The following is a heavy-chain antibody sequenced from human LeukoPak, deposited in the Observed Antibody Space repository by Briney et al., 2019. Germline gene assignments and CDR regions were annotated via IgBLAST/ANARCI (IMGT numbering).Heavy chain of an antibody. CDR3: ARGKEMATPNMDV. J-gene: IGHJ6*03. CDR2: ISSNGGST. Sequence: GGSLRLSCAASGFTVSSNYMSWVRQAPGKGLEYVSAISSNGGSTYYANSVKGRFTISRDNSKNTLYLQMGSLRAEDMAVYYCARGKEMATPNMDVWGKGTTVTISS. V-gene: IGHV3-64*01. D-gene: IGHD5-24*01. CDR1: GFTVSSNY.